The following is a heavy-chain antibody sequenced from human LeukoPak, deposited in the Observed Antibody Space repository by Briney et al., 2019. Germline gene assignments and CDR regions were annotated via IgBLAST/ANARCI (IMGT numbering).Heavy chain of an antibody. CDR1: GFTFSTYW. Sequence: GRSLRLSCAASGFTFSTYWMSWVRQVPGKGLEWVANIKQDGSEKYYMGSVKGRFTISRDNAKNSLYLQMNSLRGEDTALYYCARDKVAGSMAGSNFDYWGQGTLVTVSS. J-gene: IGHJ4*02. V-gene: IGHV3-7*01. CDR2: IKQDGSEK. D-gene: IGHD6-19*01. CDR3: ARDKVAGSMAGSNFDY.